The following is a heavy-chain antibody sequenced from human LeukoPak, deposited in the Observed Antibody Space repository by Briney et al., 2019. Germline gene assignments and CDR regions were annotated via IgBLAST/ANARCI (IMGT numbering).Heavy chain of an antibody. CDR2: IGFSTNNV. CDR3: AKENGNGWLGEFAFES. J-gene: IGHJ4*02. CDR1: GFTFDYSA. Sequence: GGSLRLSCVASGFTFDYSAFHWVRPAPGKGLEWVSGIGFSTNNVDYADSVRGRFTISRDNTKNSLDLQMESLGAEDTAFYYCAKENGNGWLGEFAFESWGQEILVTVSS. D-gene: IGHD3-10*01. V-gene: IGHV3-9*01.